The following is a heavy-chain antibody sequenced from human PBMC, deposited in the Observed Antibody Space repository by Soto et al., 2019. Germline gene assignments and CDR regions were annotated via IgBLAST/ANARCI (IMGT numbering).Heavy chain of an antibody. J-gene: IGHJ4*02. V-gene: IGHV1-69*18. Sequence: QVQLVQSGAEVTKPGSSVKVSCKASGGTFRNYAITWVRQAPGQGLEWMGTIIHIFAAPRYAQTFQGRVTITADDSTSTTYMDLSSLRSEDTAAYYCARDAGLPVVGRGTSFEYWGQGTLVIVSS. CDR2: IIHIFAAP. CDR1: GGTFRNYA. D-gene: IGHD6-19*01. CDR3: ARDAGLPVVGRGTSFEY.